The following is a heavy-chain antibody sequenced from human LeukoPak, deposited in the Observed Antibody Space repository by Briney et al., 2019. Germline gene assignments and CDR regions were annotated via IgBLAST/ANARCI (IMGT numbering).Heavy chain of an antibody. V-gene: IGHV1-69*06. J-gene: IGHJ4*02. CDR2: IIPIFGTA. CDR1: GGTFSIYA. D-gene: IGHD1-26*01. Sequence: SVKVSCKASGGTFSIYAISCVRQAPGQGLEWMGGIIPIFGTANYAQKFQGRVTITADKSTSTAYMELSSLRSEDTAVYYCAREHIGSGYYFDYWGQGTLVTVSS. CDR3: AREHIGSGYYFDY.